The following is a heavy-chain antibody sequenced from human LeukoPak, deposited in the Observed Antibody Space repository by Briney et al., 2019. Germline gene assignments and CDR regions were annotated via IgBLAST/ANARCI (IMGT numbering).Heavy chain of an antibody. J-gene: IGHJ4*02. D-gene: IGHD3-16*02. CDR2: IIPIFGTA. V-gene: IGHV1-69*13. CDR1: GYTFTSYG. CDR3: ARGRNRDYDYVWGSYRHLYYFDY. Sequence: SVKVSCKASGYTFTSYGISWVRQAPGQGLEWMGGIIPIFGTANYAQKFQGRVTITADESTSTAYMELSSLRSEDTAVYYCARGRNRDYDYVWGSYRHLYYFDYWGQGTLVTVSS.